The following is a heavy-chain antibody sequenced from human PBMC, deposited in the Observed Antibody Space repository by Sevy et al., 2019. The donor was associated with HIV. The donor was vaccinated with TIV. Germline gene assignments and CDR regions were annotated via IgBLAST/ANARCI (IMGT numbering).Heavy chain of an antibody. Sequence: GGSLRLSCTASGFTFGDYAMSWFRQAPGKGLEWVGFIRSKAYGGTTEYAASVKGRFTISRDDSKSIAYLQMNSLKTEDTAVYYCTRAHDVLRYFDWSDSFDYWGQGTLVTVSS. D-gene: IGHD3-9*01. CDR3: TRAHDVLRYFDWSDSFDY. J-gene: IGHJ4*02. CDR1: GFTFGDYA. CDR2: IRSKAYGGTT. V-gene: IGHV3-49*03.